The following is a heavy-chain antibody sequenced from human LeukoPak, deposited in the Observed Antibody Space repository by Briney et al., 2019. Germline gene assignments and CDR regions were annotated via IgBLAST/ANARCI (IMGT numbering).Heavy chain of an antibody. CDR2: ISSSGGTI. V-gene: IGHV3-48*03. D-gene: IGHD3-10*01. CDR1: GFTFSSYE. Sequence: GGSLRLSCAASGFTFSSYEMNWVRQAPGKGLEWVSYISSSGGTIYYADSVKGRFTISRDNAKNSLYLQMNSLRAEDTAVYYCASRVGSYGDAFDLWGRGTMVRVYS. CDR3: ASRVGSYGDAFDL. J-gene: IGHJ3*01.